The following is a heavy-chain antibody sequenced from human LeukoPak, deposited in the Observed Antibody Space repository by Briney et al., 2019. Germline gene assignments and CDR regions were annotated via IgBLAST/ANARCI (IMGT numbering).Heavy chain of an antibody. CDR1: GFSFTSNW. D-gene: IGHD4-17*01. J-gene: IGHJ6*01. CDR2: IYPGDSGS. V-gene: IGHV5-51*01. Sequence: TGGSLKISCKGSGFSFTSNWIGWVRQLPGRGREGMGIIYPGDSGSRYSPSCQGQVTISADNSISNAYLQWSNLKASDTAMYYCARQGVTTIDGYGMDVWGQGTTVTVSS. CDR3: ARQGVTTIDGYGMDV.